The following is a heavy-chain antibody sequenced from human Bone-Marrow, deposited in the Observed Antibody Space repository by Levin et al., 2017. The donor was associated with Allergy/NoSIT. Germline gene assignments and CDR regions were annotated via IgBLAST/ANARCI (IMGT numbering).Heavy chain of an antibody. CDR3: ARAQHSFGHTGDS. V-gene: IGHV3-74*03. Sequence: PGGSLRLSCGASGFTFGAYWMHWVRQAPGEGLVWVSRINGEGDSAEYADSVKGRFTISRDNAKSTVYLQMNSLRAEDTAVYYCARAQHSFGHTGDSWGQGTLVTVSS. CDR1: GFTFGAYW. CDR2: INGEGDSA. J-gene: IGHJ5*01. D-gene: IGHD2-15*01.